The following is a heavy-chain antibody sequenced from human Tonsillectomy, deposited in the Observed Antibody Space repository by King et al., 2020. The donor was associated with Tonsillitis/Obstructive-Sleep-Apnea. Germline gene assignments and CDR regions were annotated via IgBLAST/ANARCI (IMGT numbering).Heavy chain of an antibody. J-gene: IGHJ4*02. V-gene: IGHV3-23*04. D-gene: IGHD4-23*01. CDR1: GFTFSSYV. Sequence: EVQLVESGGGLVQPGESLRLSCAASGFTFSSYVMSWVRQTPGKGLEWVSAISGSGGTTSYADSVKGRFTISRDNSRNTLYLKMNSLRAEDAAVYYCARDDGGTVVTSFDRWGQGTLVTVSS. CDR3: ARDDGGTVVTSFDR. CDR2: ISGSGGTT.